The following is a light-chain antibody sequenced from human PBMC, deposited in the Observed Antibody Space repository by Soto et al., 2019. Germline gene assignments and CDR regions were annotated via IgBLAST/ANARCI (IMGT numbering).Light chain of an antibody. Sequence: DIQMTHSPSTLSASVGDRVTITCRASQSISSWLAWYQQKPGKAPKLLIYKASSLESGVPSRFSGSGSGTDFTLTISSLQPEDFATYYCLHDYNYPYTFGQGTKVDIK. J-gene: IGKJ2*01. CDR1: QSISSW. CDR2: KAS. V-gene: IGKV1-5*03. CDR3: LHDYNYPYT.